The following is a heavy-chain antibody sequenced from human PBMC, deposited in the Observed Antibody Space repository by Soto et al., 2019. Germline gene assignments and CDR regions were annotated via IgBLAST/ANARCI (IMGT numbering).Heavy chain of an antibody. Sequence: SETLSLTCTVSGGSISSGDCYWSWIRQPPGKGLEWIGFMYYSGSTYYNPSLKSRVTISVDTSKSQFSLKLSSVTAADTAVYYCASVDSYDTKYYRLFSAWGQGTLVTVSS. D-gene: IGHD3-16*01. CDR1: GGSISSGDCY. J-gene: IGHJ5*02. CDR2: MYYSGST. V-gene: IGHV4-30-4*01. CDR3: ASVDSYDTKYYRLFSA.